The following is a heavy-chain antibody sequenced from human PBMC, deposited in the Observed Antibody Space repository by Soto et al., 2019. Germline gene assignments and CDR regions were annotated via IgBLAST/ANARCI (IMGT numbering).Heavy chain of an antibody. D-gene: IGHD3-16*01. V-gene: IGHV4-59*08. Sequence: SETLSLTCTVSGGSISSYYWSWIRQPPGKGLEWIGYIYYSGSTNYNPSLKSRVTISVDTSKNQFSLKLSSVTAADTAVYYCATAPETFDPVDYYLNYFDPWGQGTLVTVSS. CDR2: IYYSGST. CDR1: GGSISSYY. CDR3: ATAPETFDPVDYYLNYFDP. J-gene: IGHJ5*02.